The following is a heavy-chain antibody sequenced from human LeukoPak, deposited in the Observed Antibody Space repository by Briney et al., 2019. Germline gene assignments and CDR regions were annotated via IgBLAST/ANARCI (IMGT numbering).Heavy chain of an antibody. J-gene: IGHJ6*03. CDR1: GYSISSGYY. CDR3: ARVFLAGNSYGGDHYYYYYMDV. D-gene: IGHD5-18*01. V-gene: IGHV4-38-2*02. CDR2: IYHSRST. Sequence: SETLSLTCTVSGYSISSGYYWGWIRQPPGKGLEWIGSIYHSRSTYYNPSLKSRVTISVDTSKNQFSLKLSSVTAADTAVYYCARVFLAGNSYGGDHYYYYYMDVWGKGTTVTVSS.